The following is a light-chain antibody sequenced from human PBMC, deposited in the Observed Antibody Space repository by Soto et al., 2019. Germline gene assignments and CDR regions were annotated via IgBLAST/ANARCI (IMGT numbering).Light chain of an antibody. CDR3: QEYNSYLRT. CDR1: QSISSW. J-gene: IGKJ1*01. CDR2: KAS. V-gene: IGKV1-5*03. Sequence: IQITQSHYTLSASVGGRVSITFRASQSISSWLAWYQQKPGKAPKLLIYKASSLESGVPSRFSGSGSGTEFTLTISSLQPDDFATYYCQEYNSYLRTFCQVTNVDIK.